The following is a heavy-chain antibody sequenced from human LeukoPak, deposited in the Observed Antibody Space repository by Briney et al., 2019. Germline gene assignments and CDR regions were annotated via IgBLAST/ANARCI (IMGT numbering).Heavy chain of an antibody. Sequence: PSETLSLTCTVSGGSISSSSYYWGWIRQPLGKGLEWIGSIYYSGSTYYNPSLKSRVTISVDTSKNQFSLKLSSVTAADTAVYYCASFIAAAGDYWGQGTLVTVSS. CDR2: IYYSGST. D-gene: IGHD6-13*01. J-gene: IGHJ4*02. CDR3: ASFIAAAGDY. V-gene: IGHV4-39*01. CDR1: GGSISSSSYY.